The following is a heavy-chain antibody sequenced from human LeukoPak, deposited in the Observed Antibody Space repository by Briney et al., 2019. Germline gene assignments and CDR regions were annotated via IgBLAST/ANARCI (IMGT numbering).Heavy chain of an antibody. CDR2: INSDGSNT. CDR1: GFTFSSYW. J-gene: IGHJ3*02. V-gene: IGHV3-74*01. Sequence: GGSLRLSCAASGFTFSSYWMHWVRQAPGNGLVWVSRINSDGSNTIYADSVKGRFTISRDNAKDTMYLQMNSLRAEDTAVYYCASGLSSIAARNAFDIWGQGTMVTVSS. D-gene: IGHD6-6*01. CDR3: ASGLSSIAARNAFDI.